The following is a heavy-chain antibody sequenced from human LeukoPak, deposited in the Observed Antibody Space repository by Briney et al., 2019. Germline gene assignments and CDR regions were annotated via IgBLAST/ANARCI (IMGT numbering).Heavy chain of an antibody. D-gene: IGHD3-10*01. V-gene: IGHV4-39*01. CDR2: IYYSGST. Sequence: PSETLSLTCAVYGGSFSGYYWGWIRQPPGKGLEWIGSIYYSGSTYYNPSLKSRVTISVDTSKNQFSLKLSSVTAADTAVYYCARQTRLLWFGERPYYFDYWGQGTLVTVSS. CDR1: GGSFSGYY. CDR3: ARQTRLLWFGERPYYFDY. J-gene: IGHJ4*02.